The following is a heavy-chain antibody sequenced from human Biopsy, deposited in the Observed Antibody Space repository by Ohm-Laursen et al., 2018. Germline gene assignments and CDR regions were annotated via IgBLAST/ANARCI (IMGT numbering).Heavy chain of an antibody. Sequence: SLRLSCSASGFSFSDYHMRWIRQAPGRGLEWVSYISGGGTIYYGDAMKGRVTISRDNAKNSLYLQMHSLGAEDTAVYYCVRDTRWSPYSMDVWGQGTTVTVSS. D-gene: IGHD4-23*01. CDR2: ISGGGTI. V-gene: IGHV3-11*01. CDR3: VRDTRWSPYSMDV. CDR1: GFSFSDYH. J-gene: IGHJ6*02.